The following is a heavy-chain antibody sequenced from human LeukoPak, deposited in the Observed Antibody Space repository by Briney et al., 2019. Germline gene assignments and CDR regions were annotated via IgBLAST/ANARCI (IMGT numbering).Heavy chain of an antibody. CDR3: AKDRSGYNYPYYFDY. D-gene: IGHD5-12*01. CDR1: GFTFSSYA. J-gene: IGHJ4*02. CDR2: ISESGGGSYSGGGT. V-gene: IGHV3-23*01. Sequence: GGSLRLSCAASGFTFSSYAMTWVRQIPGKGLEWVSTISESGGGSYSGGGTYYGDSVTGRFIISKDGSTNTLFLQMDSLRADDTGIYYCAKDRSGYNYPYYFDYWGQGTLVTVSS.